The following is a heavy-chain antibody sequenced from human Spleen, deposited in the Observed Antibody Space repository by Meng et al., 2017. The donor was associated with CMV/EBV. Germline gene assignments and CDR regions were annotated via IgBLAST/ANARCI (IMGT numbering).Heavy chain of an antibody. CDR3: VVLWFGDYGMDV. D-gene: IGHD3-10*01. CDR2: IYSGGST. J-gene: IGHJ6*02. CDR1: GFTVSSNY. Sequence: GESLKISCADSGFTVSSNYMSWVRQAPGKGLEWVSVIYSGGSTYYADSVKGRFTISRDNSKNTLYLQMNSLRAEDTAVYYCVVLWFGDYGMDVWGQGTTVTVSS. V-gene: IGHV3-66*02.